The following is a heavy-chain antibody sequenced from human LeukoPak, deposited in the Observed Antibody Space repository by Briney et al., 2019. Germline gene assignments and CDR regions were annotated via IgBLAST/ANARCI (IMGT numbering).Heavy chain of an antibody. D-gene: IGHD3-22*01. CDR3: ARDASITMIVAHNAFDP. Sequence: PGRSLRLSCAASGFTFSSYGMHWVRQAPGKGLEWVAVIWYDGSNKYYADSVKGRFTISRDNSKNTLYLQMNSPRAEDTAVYYCARDASITMIVAHNAFDPWGQGTLVTVSS. V-gene: IGHV3-33*01. CDR2: IWYDGSNK. J-gene: IGHJ5*02. CDR1: GFTFSSYG.